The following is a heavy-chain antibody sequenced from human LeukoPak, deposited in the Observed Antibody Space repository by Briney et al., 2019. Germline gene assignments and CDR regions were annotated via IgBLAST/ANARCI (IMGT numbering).Heavy chain of an antibody. D-gene: IGHD6-13*01. Sequence: ASVKVSCKASGYTFTSYYMHWVRHPPAQGLEWMGIINPSGGSTSHAQKFQGRVTMTRDTSTSTVYVELSSLISEDTAVYYCARDPILAAAGEESFDYWGQGTLVSVSS. CDR1: GYTFTSYY. J-gene: IGHJ4*02. CDR2: INPSGGST. V-gene: IGHV1-46*01. CDR3: ARDPILAAAGEESFDY.